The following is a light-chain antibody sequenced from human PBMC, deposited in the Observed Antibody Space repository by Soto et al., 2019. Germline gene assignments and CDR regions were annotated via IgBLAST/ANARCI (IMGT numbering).Light chain of an antibody. J-gene: IGKJ2*01. Sequence: EIVLTQSPGTLAFSPGETASLSCRASQSISSTYLAWYQQKPGQAPRLVIYGASSRASGIPDRISGSGSGTDFTLTISRLEPGDFAVYYCQQYARSPFTFGLGTKLEIK. V-gene: IGKV3-20*01. CDR1: QSISSTY. CDR3: QQYARSPFT. CDR2: GAS.